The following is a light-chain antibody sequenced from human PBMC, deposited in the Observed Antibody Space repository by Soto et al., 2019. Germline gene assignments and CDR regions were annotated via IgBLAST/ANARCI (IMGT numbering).Light chain of an antibody. J-gene: IGKJ5*01. Sequence: EIVLTQSPGTLSLSPGEIATLSCRASQSVSSRLAWYQQKPGQAPRLLXSGASSRATGIPERFSGSGSATDFTLTITRLEPEDFAMYYCQQYDNSPITFGQGTRLEIK. CDR2: GAS. CDR3: QQYDNSPIT. CDR1: QSVSSR. V-gene: IGKV3-20*01.